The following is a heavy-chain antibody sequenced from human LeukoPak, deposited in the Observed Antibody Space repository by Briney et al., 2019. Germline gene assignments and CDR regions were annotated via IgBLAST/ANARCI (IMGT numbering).Heavy chain of an antibody. CDR3: ARASGSYYVGSHFDY. V-gene: IGHV1-18*01. CDR2: ISAYNGNT. J-gene: IGHJ4*02. Sequence: ASVKVSCKASGGTFSSCAISWVRQAPGQGLEWMGWISAYNGNTNYAQKLQGRVTMTTDISTSTAYMELRSLRSDDTAVYYCARASGSYYVGSHFDYWGQGTLVTVSS. CDR1: GGTFSSCA. D-gene: IGHD1-26*01.